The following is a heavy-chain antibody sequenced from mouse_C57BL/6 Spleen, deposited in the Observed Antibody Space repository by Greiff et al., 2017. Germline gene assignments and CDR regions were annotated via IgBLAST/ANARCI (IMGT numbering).Heavy chain of an antibody. CDR3: AREEGDGYYVPFAY. J-gene: IGHJ3*01. V-gene: IGHV1-72*01. CDR1: GYTFTSYW. CDR2: IDPNSGGT. Sequence: QVQLQQPGAELVKPGASVKLSCKASGYTFTSYWMHWVKQRPGRGLEWIGRIDPNSGGTKYNEKFKSKATLPVDKPSRAAYMQLSSLTSEDSAVYYCAREEGDGYYVPFAYWGQGTLVTVSA. D-gene: IGHD2-3*01.